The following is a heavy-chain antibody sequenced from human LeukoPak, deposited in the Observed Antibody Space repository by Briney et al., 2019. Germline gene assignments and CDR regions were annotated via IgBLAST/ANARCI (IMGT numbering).Heavy chain of an antibody. CDR3: AKDRGYSSSWCDY. CDR2: IRYDGSNK. D-gene: IGHD6-13*01. V-gene: IGHV3-30*02. CDR1: GFTFDDYA. Sequence: QPGGSLRLSCAASGFTFDDYAMHWVRQAPGKGLEWVAFIRYDGSNKYYADSVKGRFTISRDNSKNTLYLQMNSLRAEDTAVYYCAKDRGYSSSWCDYWGQGTLVTVSS. J-gene: IGHJ4*02.